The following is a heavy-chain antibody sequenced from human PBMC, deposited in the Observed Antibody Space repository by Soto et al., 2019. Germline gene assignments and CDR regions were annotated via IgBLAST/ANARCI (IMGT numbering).Heavy chain of an antibody. V-gene: IGHV1-24*01. CDR2: FDPEDGET. CDR3: ATNLAARRYYYYYGMDV. D-gene: IGHD6-6*01. J-gene: IGHJ6*02. Sequence: SLKVSCKVSGYTLTELSMHWVRQAPGKGLEWMGGFDPEDGETIYAQKFQGRVTMTEDTSPDTAYMELSSLRSEDTAVYYCATNLAARRYYYYYGMDVWGQGTTVTVSS. CDR1: GYTLTELS.